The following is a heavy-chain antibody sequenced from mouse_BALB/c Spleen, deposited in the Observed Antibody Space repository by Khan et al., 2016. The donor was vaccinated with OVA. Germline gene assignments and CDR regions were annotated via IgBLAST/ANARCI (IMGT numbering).Heavy chain of an antibody. CDR2: INTYTGEP. CDR3: ARVGNYWYFDV. Sequence: QIQLVQSGPELKKPGETVKISCKASGYTFTNYGMNWVKQAPGKGLKWMGWINTYTGEPTYADDFKGRFAFTLETSARTAYLQIKNLKTEDTATYFCARVGNYWYFDVWGAGTTVTVSS. D-gene: IGHD2-1*01. V-gene: IGHV9-3-1*01. J-gene: IGHJ1*01. CDR1: GYTFTNYG.